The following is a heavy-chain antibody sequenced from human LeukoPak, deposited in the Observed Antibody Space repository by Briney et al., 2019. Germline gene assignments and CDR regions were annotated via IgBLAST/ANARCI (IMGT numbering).Heavy chain of an antibody. D-gene: IGHD6-19*01. CDR2: TYYSGST. J-gene: IGHJ6*02. Sequence: SETLSLTCTVSGGSISSYYWSWIRQPPGKGLEWIGYTYYSGSTNYNPSLKSRVTISVDTSKNQFSLKLSSVTAADTAVYYCAREAAVAGTYGMDVWGQGTTVTVSS. CDR3: AREAAVAGTYGMDV. V-gene: IGHV4-59*01. CDR1: GGSISSYY.